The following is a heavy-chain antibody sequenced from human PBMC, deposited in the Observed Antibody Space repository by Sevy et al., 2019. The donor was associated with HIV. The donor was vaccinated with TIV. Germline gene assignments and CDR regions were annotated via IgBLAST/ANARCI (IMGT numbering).Heavy chain of an antibody. V-gene: IGHV3-74*03. J-gene: IGHJ6*02. D-gene: IGHD3-3*01. CDR2: INSDGRST. Sequence: GGSLRLSCAASEFTFSSYWMHWVRQAPGKGLVWVSRINSDGRSTTYADSVEGRFTISRDNAKNTLYLQMNSLRAEDTAVYYCAREVGFWSGYHMDYYYSMDVWGQGTTVTVSS. CDR1: EFTFSSYW. CDR3: AREVGFWSGYHMDYYYSMDV.